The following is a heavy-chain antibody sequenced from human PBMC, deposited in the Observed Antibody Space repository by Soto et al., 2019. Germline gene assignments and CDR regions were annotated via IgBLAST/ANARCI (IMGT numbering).Heavy chain of an antibody. CDR1: GGTFSSYA. Sequence: GASVKVSCKASGGTFSSYAISWVRQAPGQGLEWMGGIIPIFGTANYAQKFQGRVTITADESTSTAYMELSSLRSEDTAVYYCARSGNLAGPWYFDHWGQGTLVTVSS. CDR3: ARSGNLAGPWYFDH. V-gene: IGHV1-69*13. D-gene: IGHD6-19*01. CDR2: IIPIFGTA. J-gene: IGHJ4*02.